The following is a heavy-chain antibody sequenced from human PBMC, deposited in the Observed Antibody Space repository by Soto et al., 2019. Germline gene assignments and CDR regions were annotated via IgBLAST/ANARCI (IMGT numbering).Heavy chain of an antibody. CDR3: ARGPDPTYSDH. J-gene: IGHJ4*02. Sequence: QVQLVQSGAEVRKPGASVKVSCKTSGYTFTNYGINWERQAPGQGLEWMGWINGYNGKTNYAQRVQGRVTLTTDTSTTTAYMELRSLRSDDTAIYYCARGPDPTYSDHWGQGTLVTVSS. V-gene: IGHV1-18*01. CDR2: INGYNGKT. CDR1: GYTFTNYG.